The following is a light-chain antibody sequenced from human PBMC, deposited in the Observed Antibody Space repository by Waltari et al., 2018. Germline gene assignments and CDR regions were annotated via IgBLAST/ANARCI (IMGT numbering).Light chain of an antibody. CDR2: FAN. J-gene: IGKJ2*01. CDR1: ENVGTD. CDR3: QQSRRWPQRT. Sequence: EIVMTQSPVTVSVSPGEAITLSCTASENVGTDVALYRPKPGQPPRLLIYFANSRATGVPARSSGSGSGTDFTLSISSLESEDFAFYYCQQSRRWPQRTFGQGTKLEI. V-gene: IGKV3D-15*01.